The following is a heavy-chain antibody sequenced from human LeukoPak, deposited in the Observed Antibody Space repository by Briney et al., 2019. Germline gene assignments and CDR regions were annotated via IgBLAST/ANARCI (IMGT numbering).Heavy chain of an antibody. CDR2: IYYSGST. J-gene: IGHJ3*02. D-gene: IGHD4-11*01. CDR1: GASISSAGYY. V-gene: IGHV4-31*03. CDR3: ARDMTTVTYAFDI. Sequence: SQTLSLTCTVSGASISSAGYYWSWIRQHPGKSLEWIGSIYYSGSTYYNPSLKSRVSISVDTSKNQFSLKLSSVTAADTAVYYCARDMTTVTYAFDIWGQGTMVTVSS.